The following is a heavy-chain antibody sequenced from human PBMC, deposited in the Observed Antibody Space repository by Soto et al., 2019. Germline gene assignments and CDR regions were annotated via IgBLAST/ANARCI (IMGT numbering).Heavy chain of an antibody. D-gene: IGHD6-13*01. CDR2: ISGSNGNT. Sequence: ASVKVSCKASGYTFTSHGISWVRQAPGQGLEWMGWISGSNGNTNYAQKRQGRVTLATDTSTSTAYMELTSLRSDDTAIYYCARDRKGSWFDAFDIWGQGTMVTVSS. J-gene: IGHJ3*02. V-gene: IGHV1-18*04. CDR3: ARDRKGSWFDAFDI. CDR1: GYTFTSHG.